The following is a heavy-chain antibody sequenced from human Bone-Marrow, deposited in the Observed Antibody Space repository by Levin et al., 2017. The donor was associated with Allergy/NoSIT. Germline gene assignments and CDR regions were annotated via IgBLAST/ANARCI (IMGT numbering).Heavy chain of an antibody. CDR2: TNYRSTWYN. D-gene: IGHD4-11*01. CDR3: ARGRGYDYNELDY. CDR1: GDSVSTNSAA. J-gene: IGHJ4*02. Sequence: SQTLSHTCAISGDSVSTNSAAWNWIRQSPSRGLEWLGRTNYRSTWYNDYAVSVKSRITINTDSSKNQFSLHLNSVTPEDTAMYYCARGRGYDYNELDYWGQGTLVTVSS. V-gene: IGHV6-1*01.